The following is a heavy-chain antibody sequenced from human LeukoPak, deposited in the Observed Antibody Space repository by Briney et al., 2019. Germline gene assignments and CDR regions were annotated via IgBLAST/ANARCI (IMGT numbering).Heavy chain of an antibody. CDR3: ARVRRITMVRGVIITGDY. J-gene: IGHJ4*02. CDR2: INHSGST. Sequence: SETLSLTCAVYGGSFSGYYWSWIRQPPGRGLEWIGEINHSGSTNYNPSLKSRVTISVDTSKNQFSLKLSSVTAADTAVYYCARVRRITMVRGVIITGDYWGQGTLVTVSS. CDR1: GGSFSGYY. D-gene: IGHD3-10*01. V-gene: IGHV4-34*01.